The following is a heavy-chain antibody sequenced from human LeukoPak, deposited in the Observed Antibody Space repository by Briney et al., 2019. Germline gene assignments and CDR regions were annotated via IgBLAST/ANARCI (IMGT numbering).Heavy chain of an antibody. CDR2: IIPIFGTA. CDR3: ASGGHDYGGNPPDYAFDI. V-gene: IGHV1-69*05. J-gene: IGHJ3*02. CDR1: GGTFSSYA. Sequence: ASVKVSCKASGGTFSSYAISWVRQAPGQGLEWMGGIIPIFGTANYAQKFQGRVTITTDESTSTAYMELSSLRSEDTAVYYCASGGHDYGGNPPDYAFDIWGQGTMVTVSS. D-gene: IGHD4-23*01.